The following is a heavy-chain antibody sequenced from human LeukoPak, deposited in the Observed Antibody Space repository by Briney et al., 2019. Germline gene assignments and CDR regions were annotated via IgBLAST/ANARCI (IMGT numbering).Heavy chain of an antibody. Sequence: PSETLSLTCTVSGGSISSYYWSWIRQPAGKGLGWIGRIYTSGSTNYNPSLKSRVTMSVDTSKNQFSLKLSSVTAADTAVYYCARGGSGRFSLDPWGQGTLVTVSS. CDR3: ARGGSGRFSLDP. D-gene: IGHD3-10*01. CDR1: GGSISSYY. V-gene: IGHV4-4*07. J-gene: IGHJ5*02. CDR2: IYTSGST.